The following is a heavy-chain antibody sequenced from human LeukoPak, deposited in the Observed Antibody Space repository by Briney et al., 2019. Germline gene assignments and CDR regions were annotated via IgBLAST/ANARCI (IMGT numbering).Heavy chain of an antibody. CDR2: IYYSGST. CDR1: GGSISSSSDY. Sequence: SETLSLTCTVSGGSISSSSDYWGWIRQPPGKGLEWIGSIYYSGSTYYNPSLKSRVTISVDTSKNQFSLKLSSVTAADTAVYYCARQLGYCSSTSCYADKVDYWGQGTLVTVSS. CDR3: ARQLGYCSSTSCYADKVDY. D-gene: IGHD2-2*01. J-gene: IGHJ4*02. V-gene: IGHV4-39*01.